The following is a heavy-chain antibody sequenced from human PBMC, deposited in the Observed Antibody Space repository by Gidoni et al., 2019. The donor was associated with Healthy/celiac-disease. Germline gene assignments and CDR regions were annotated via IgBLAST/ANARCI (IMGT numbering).Heavy chain of an antibody. D-gene: IGHD1-26*01. J-gene: IGHJ6*02. CDR3: ASQTGVEGSYFPYYYYGMDV. CDR2: ISAYNGNT. V-gene: IGHV1-18*01. Sequence: LEWMGWISAYNGNTNYAQKLQGRVTMTTDTSTSTAYMELRSLRSDDTAVYYCASQTGVEGSYFPYYYYGMDVWGQGTTVTVSS.